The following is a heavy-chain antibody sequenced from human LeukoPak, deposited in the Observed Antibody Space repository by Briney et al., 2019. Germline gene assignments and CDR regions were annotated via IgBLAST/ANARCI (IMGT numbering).Heavy chain of an antibody. D-gene: IGHD6-6*01. CDR3: ARGGAARLHFQN. Sequence: PSETLSLTCTVSGGSISSSSSYWAWIRQPPGKGLEWIGSIYDSGSTYFNPSLKSRVTISVDTSRNQFSLNLNSVTAADTAVYYCARGGAARLHFQNWGQGTLVTVSS. V-gene: IGHV4-39*07. CDR2: IYDSGST. CDR1: GGSISSSSSY. J-gene: IGHJ1*01.